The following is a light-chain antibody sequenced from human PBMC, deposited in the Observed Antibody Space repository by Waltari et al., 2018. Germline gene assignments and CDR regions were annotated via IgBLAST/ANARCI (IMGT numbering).Light chain of an antibody. J-gene: IGLJ2*01. V-gene: IGLV1-40*01. CDR3: QSFDSNLNGGVL. Sequence: QSVLTQPPSVSGAPGQRVTISCTGSSSNIGAGNDVNWYQHLPGTAPKLPIFGNTVRPSGVPDRFSGSKSGTSASLAITGLRAEEEGDYYCQSFDSNLNGGVLFGGGTKLTVL. CDR2: GNT. CDR1: SSNIGAGND.